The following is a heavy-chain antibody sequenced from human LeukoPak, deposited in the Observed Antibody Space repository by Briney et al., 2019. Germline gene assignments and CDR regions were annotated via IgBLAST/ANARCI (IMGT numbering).Heavy chain of an antibody. V-gene: IGHV1-8*01. J-gene: IGHJ4*02. CDR2: MNPNSGDT. CDR1: GYTFTSYD. CDR3: AGRHCSDGGCYFAGADPFDY. D-gene: IGHD2-15*01. Sequence: ASVKVSCKASGYTFTSYDINWVRQATGQGLEWMGRMNPNSGDTGYAQKFQGRVTMTRNTSISTAYMELSSLRVEDTAVYFCAGRHCSDGGCYFAGADPFDYWGQGTLVTVSS.